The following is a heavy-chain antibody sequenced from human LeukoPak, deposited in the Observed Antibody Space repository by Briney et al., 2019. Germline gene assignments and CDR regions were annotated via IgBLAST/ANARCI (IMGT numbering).Heavy chain of an antibody. V-gene: IGHV1-2*02. CDR3: ARGFCSGGSCYNFDY. CDR1: GYTFTGYY. J-gene: IGHJ4*02. CDR2: INPNSGGT. D-gene: IGHD2-15*01. Sequence: GASVKVSCKASGYTFTGYYMHWVRQAPGQGLEWMGWINPNSGGTNYAQKFQGRVTMTRDTSISTAYMELSRLRSDDTAVYYCARGFCSGGSCYNFDYWGQGTLVTVSS.